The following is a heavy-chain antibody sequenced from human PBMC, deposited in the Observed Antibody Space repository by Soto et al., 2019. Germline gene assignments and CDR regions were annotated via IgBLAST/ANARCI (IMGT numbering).Heavy chain of an antibody. CDR1: GFTFSNHW. CDR3: TGRFGFRTGETGLDV. J-gene: IGHJ6*04. V-gene: IGHV5-51*01. Sequence: PGESLKISCKGFGFTFSNHWIAWVRHMPGRGLEWMGIIYGGDSDTRYSPSFQGQVTISVDKSISTVYLQWRSLKASDSALYFCTGRFGFRTGETGLDVRGGGTSVTGSS. CDR2: IYGGDSDT. D-gene: IGHD2-8*02.